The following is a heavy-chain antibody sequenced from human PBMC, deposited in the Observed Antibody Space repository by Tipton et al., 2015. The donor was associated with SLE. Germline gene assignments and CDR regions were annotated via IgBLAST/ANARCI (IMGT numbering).Heavy chain of an antibody. CDR2: IYYSGST. D-gene: IGHD1-26*01. CDR3: AGMSYPREGYFDY. V-gene: IGHV4-31*03. Sequence: TLSLTCTVSGGSISSGGYYWSWIRQHPGKGLEWIGYIYYSGSTYYNPSFKSRVTMSVDTSKNQFSLKLSSVTAADTAVYYCAGMSYPREGYFDYWGQGTLVTVSS. CDR1: GGSISSGGYY. J-gene: IGHJ4*02.